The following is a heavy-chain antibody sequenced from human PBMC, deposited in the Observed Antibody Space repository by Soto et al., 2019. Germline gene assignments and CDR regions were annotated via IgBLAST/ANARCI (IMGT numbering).Heavy chain of an antibody. J-gene: IGHJ4*02. CDR1: GYTFTSYA. CDR2: INAGNGNT. CDR3: ARDLKGIAAAGDY. V-gene: IGHV1-3*01. Sequence: GAPVKGSRKASGYTFTSYAMHWVRQAPGQRLEWTGWINAGNGNTKYSQKFQGRVTITRDTSASTAYMELSSLRSEDTAVYYCARDLKGIAAAGDYWGQGTLVTVSS. D-gene: IGHD6-13*01.